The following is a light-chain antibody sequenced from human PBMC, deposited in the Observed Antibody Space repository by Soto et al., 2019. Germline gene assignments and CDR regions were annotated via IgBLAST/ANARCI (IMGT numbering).Light chain of an antibody. V-gene: IGLV1-47*01. CDR2: RNN. CDR3: ATWDDSLSGVV. CDR1: SSNIGSNY. Sequence: QSVLTQPPSPSGTPGQRVTISCSGSSSNIGSNYVYWYQQLPGTAPKLLIYRNNQRPSGVPDRFSGSKSGTSASLAISGLLSEDEADYYCATWDDSLSGVVFGGGTKLTVL. J-gene: IGLJ2*01.